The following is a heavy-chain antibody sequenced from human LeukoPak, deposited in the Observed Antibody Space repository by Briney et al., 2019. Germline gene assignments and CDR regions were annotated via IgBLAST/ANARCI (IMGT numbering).Heavy chain of an antibody. D-gene: IGHD6-6*01. CDR1: GFTFSSYG. CDR3: AREEDSSSSVSGYMDV. CDR2: ISGSGGST. Sequence: GGSLRLSCAASGFTFSSYGMSWVRQAPGKGLEWVSAISGSGGSTYYADSVKGRFTISRDNSKNTLYLQMNSLRAGDTAVYYCAREEDSSSSVSGYMDVWGKGTTVTVSS. J-gene: IGHJ6*03. V-gene: IGHV3-23*01.